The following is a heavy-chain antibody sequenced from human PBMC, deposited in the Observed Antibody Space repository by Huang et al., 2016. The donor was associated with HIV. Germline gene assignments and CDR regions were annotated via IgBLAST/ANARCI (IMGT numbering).Heavy chain of an antibody. CDR3: AWRPESGDSVCIVAGWFDP. CDR2: IFSNDEK. CDR1: DFSLNNPEMS. J-gene: IGHJ5*02. Sequence: QVTLKESGPALVKPTETLTLPCTVSDFSLNNPEMSVSCIRQPPGKALEWLAHIFSNDEKFCSTSVKSRLTISKDTSRSHVVFTMTKMNPVDTATEYCAWRPESGDSVCIVAGWFDPWGQGSLVTVSS. D-gene: IGHD2-15*01. V-gene: IGHV2-26*04.